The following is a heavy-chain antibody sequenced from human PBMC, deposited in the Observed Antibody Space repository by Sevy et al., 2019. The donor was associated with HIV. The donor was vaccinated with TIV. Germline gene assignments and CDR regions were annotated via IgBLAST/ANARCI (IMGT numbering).Heavy chain of an antibody. CDR1: GYSISSSYW. D-gene: IGHD7-27*01. CDR2: IHYSGNT. V-gene: IGHV4-38-2*01. CDR3: ASHDWGRQDY. Sequence: SETLSLTCVVSGYSISSSYWWDWFRRPPGKGLEWIEAIHYSGNTQYTPSLKSRVTVSADTSKNQFSLRPTSMTAADTAVYYCASHDWGRQDYWGQGTLVTVSS. J-gene: IGHJ4*02.